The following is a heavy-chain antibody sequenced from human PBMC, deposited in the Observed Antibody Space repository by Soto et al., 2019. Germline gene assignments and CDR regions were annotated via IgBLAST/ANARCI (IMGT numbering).Heavy chain of an antibody. D-gene: IGHD3-22*01. Sequence: PSETLSLTCAVSGGSISSSNWWSWVRQPPGKGLEWIGEIYHSGSTNYNPSLKSRVTISVDKSKNQFSLKLSSVTAADTAVYYCARESYDSSGSYNWFDPWGQGTLVTVSS. CDR2: IYHSGST. V-gene: IGHV4-4*02. J-gene: IGHJ5*02. CDR3: ARESYDSSGSYNWFDP. CDR1: GGSISSSNW.